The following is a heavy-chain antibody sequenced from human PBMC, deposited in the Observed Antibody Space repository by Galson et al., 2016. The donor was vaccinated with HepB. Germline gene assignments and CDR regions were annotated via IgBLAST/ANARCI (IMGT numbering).Heavy chain of an antibody. Sequence: ETLSLTCAVYGRSFSGHYWSWIRQPPGKGLEWIGEINHSGRTNYNPSLTSRVTISVDTSTNQFSLKLSSVAAADTAVYYCARGDNPDYGDYASAYYYMDVWGKGTTVTVSS. D-gene: IGHD4-17*01. CDR3: ARGDNPDYGDYASAYYYMDV. CDR1: GRSFSGHY. CDR2: INHSGRT. V-gene: IGHV4-34*01. J-gene: IGHJ6*03.